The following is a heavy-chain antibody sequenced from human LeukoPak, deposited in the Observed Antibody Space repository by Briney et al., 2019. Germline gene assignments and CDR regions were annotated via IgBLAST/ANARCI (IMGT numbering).Heavy chain of an antibody. CDR1: GGSISSGGYY. Sequence: KPSQTLSLTCTVSGGSISSGGYYWSWIRQPPGKGLEWIGEINHSGSTNYNPSLKSRVTISVDTSKNQFSLKLSSVTAADTAVYYCARDIVAQPPLGATHHDYWGQGTLVTVSS. CDR3: ARDIVAQPPLGATHHDY. D-gene: IGHD5-12*01. V-gene: IGHV4-30-2*01. CDR2: INHSGST. J-gene: IGHJ4*02.